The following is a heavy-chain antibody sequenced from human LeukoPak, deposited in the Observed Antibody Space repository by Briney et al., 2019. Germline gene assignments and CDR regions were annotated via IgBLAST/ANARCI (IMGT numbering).Heavy chain of an antibody. J-gene: IGHJ5*02. D-gene: IGHD3-10*01. CDR3: TRSDYGSGFDP. CDR2: INPNSGGT. CDR1: GYTFTGYY. Sequence: ASVKVSCKASGYTFTGYYMHWVRQAPGQGLEWMGWINPNSGGTNYAQKFQGWVTMTRDTSISTAYMELSRLRSDDTAVYYCTRSDYGSGFDPWGQGTLVTVSS. V-gene: IGHV1-2*04.